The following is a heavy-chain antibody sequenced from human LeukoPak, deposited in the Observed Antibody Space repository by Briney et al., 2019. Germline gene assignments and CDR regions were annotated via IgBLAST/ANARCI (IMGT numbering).Heavy chain of an antibody. D-gene: IGHD3-10*01. CDR2: IGTAGDT. J-gene: IGHJ6*02. Sequence: PGGSLRLSCAASGFTFGSYDMHWVRQATGKGLEWVSAIGTAGDTYYPGSVKGRFTISRENAKNSLYLQMNSLRAEDTAVYYCATYGSGNYYYYGMDVWGQGTTVTVSS. CDR1: GFTFGSYD. CDR3: ATYGSGNYYYYGMDV. V-gene: IGHV3-13*01.